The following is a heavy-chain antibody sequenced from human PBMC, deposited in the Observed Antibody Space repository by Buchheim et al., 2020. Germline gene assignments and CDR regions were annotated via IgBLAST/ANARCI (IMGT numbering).Heavy chain of an antibody. CDR2: IYHSGST. Sequence: QVQLQESGPGLVKPSGTLSLTCAVSGGSISSSNWWSWVRQPPGKGLEWIGEIYHSGSTNYNPSLKSRVTISVDKSKNQFSLKLSSVTAADTAVYYCARDKSDYGDYVFVREVEGENWFDPWGQGTL. CDR1: GGSISSSNW. J-gene: IGHJ5*02. CDR3: ARDKSDYGDYVFVREVEGENWFDP. D-gene: IGHD4-17*01. V-gene: IGHV4-4*02.